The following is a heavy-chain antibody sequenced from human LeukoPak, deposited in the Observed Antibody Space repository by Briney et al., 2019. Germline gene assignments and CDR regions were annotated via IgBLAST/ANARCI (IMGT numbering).Heavy chain of an antibody. CDR3: SKYPYGCSYVVPFDY. J-gene: IGHJ4*02. D-gene: IGHD3-16*01. CDR2: VSYDGSNK. V-gene: IGHV3-30*18. Sequence: GGSLRLFCAASVFTFSSYAMDWARQAPGKGLEWVAVVSYDGSNKYYADSVKGRFTISRDNSKNTLYLQMNSLRAEDTAVYYGSKYPYGCSYVVPFDYWGQGTLVTVSS. CDR1: VFTFSSYA.